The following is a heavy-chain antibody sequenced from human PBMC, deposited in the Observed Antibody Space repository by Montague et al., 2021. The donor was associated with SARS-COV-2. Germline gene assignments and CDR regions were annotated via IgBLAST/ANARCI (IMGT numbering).Heavy chain of an antibody. CDR3: ARADFWSGYLYFDY. V-gene: IGHV4-61*02. CDR2: IYTSGST. D-gene: IGHD3-3*01. J-gene: IGHJ4*02. CDR1: GGSISGGSYY. Sequence: TLSLTCTVSGGSISGGSYYWSWIRQPAGKGLEWIGRIYTSGSTNYNPSLKSRVTISVDTSKNPFSLKLSAVTAADTAVYYCARADFWSGYLYFDYWGQGTLVTVSS.